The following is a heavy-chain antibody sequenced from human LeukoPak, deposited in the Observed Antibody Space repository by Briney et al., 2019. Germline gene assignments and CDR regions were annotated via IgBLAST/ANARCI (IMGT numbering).Heavy chain of an antibody. V-gene: IGHV3-23*01. Sequence: PGGSLRLSCAASRFTFSSYAMNWVRQAPGKGLEWVSATSGSGGSTYYADSVKGRFTISRDNSKNTLYLQMNSLRAEDTAVYYCAKEWSSSWYEYFQHWGQGTLVTVSS. CDR3: AKEWSSSWYEYFQH. J-gene: IGHJ1*01. CDR1: RFTFSSYA. D-gene: IGHD6-13*01. CDR2: TSGSGGST.